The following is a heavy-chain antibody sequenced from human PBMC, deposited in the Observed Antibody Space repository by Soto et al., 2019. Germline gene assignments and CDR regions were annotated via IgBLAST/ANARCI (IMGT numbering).Heavy chain of an antibody. V-gene: IGHV1-69*13. Sequence: SVKVSCKASGGTFSSYAISWVRQAPGQGLEWMGGIIPIFGTANYAQKFQGRVTITADESTSTTYMELSSLRSEDTAVYYCARDKYGGNSGSFDYWGQGTLVTVSS. CDR2: IIPIFGTA. CDR1: GGTFSSYA. D-gene: IGHD2-21*02. CDR3: ARDKYGGNSGSFDY. J-gene: IGHJ4*02.